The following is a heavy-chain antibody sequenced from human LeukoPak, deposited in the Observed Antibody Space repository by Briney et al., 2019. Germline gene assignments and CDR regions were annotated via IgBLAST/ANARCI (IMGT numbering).Heavy chain of an antibody. CDR3: ARDISDTQYYYDSSGRDAFDI. V-gene: IGHV3-33*01. Sequence: GGSLRLSCAASGFTFSTYGMPWVRQAPGKGLEWVAVIWYDGSNKYYADSVTGRFTISRDNSDNTVCLQMNSLRAEDTAVYYCARDISDTQYYYDSSGRDAFDIWGQGTMVTVSS. CDR1: GFTFSTYG. D-gene: IGHD3-22*01. CDR2: IWYDGSNK. J-gene: IGHJ3*02.